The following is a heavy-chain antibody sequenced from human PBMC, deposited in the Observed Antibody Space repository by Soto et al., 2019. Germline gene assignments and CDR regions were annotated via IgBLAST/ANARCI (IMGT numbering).Heavy chain of an antibody. Sequence: PGGSLRLSCAASGFTFRSFAMTWVRQAPGKGLEWLSAISGSGAITYYADSVKGRFTISRDDSKNTLYLQMNSLRADDTAVYYCAKGALRDPSYFDYWGQGSLVTVSS. J-gene: IGHJ4*02. CDR3: AKGALRDPSYFDY. V-gene: IGHV3-23*01. CDR1: GFTFRSFA. CDR2: ISGSGAIT.